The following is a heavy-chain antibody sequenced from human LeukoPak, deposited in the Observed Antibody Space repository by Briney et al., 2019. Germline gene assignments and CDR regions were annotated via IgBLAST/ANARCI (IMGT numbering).Heavy chain of an antibody. D-gene: IGHD2-15*01. CDR1: GYSLTSYW. CDR2: IFPGDSDT. CDR3: ARTYCSGGSCLRREKFAFDI. Sequence: GESLKISCKGSGYSLTSYWIGWVRLMPGKGLEWMGIIFPGDSDTRYSPSFQGQVTISADKSISTAYLQWSSLKASDIAMYYCARTYCSGGSCLRREKFAFDIWGQGTMVTVSS. V-gene: IGHV5-51*01. J-gene: IGHJ3*02.